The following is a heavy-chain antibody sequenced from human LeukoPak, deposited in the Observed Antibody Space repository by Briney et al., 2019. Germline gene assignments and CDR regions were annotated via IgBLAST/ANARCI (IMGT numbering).Heavy chain of an antibody. J-gene: IGHJ3*02. CDR2: INHSGST. CDR1: VGSFSGYY. CDR3: ARVLFQMDI. V-gene: IGHV4-34*01. D-gene: IGHD3-10*02. Sequence: SEALSLTCADYVGSFSGYYWSWIRQPPGKGLEWIGEINHSGSTNYNPSLKSRVTISVDTSKNQFSLKLSSVTAADTAVYYCARVLFQMDIWGQGTMVTVSS.